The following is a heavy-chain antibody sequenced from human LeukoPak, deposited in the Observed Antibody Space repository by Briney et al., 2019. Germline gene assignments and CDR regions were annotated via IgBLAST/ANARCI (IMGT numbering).Heavy chain of an antibody. CDR2: ISGSGGST. CDR1: GFTFSSYA. CDR3: AKCGKVVLLWFGEPEACV. J-gene: IGHJ6*04. D-gene: IGHD3-10*01. Sequence: GGSLRLSCAASGFTFSSYAMSWVRQAPGKGLEWVSAISGSGGSTYYADSVKGRFTISRDNSKNTLYLQMNSLRAEDTAVYYCAKCGKVVLLWFGEPEACVWGKGTTVTVSS. V-gene: IGHV3-23*01.